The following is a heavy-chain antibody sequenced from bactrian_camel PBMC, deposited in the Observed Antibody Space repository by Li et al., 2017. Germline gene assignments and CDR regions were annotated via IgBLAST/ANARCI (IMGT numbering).Heavy chain of an antibody. Sequence: GGSLRLSCAVSGFAFSSSTMTWVRQAPGKGLEWVSSIVDSGSRTFYSDSVKGRFTISRDNAKNTVALQMNTLKSEDTAIYYCASYLVPRDYWGQGTQVTVS. V-gene: IGHV3S2*01. D-gene: IGHD2*01. CDR3: ASYLVPRDY. CDR1: GFAFSSST. J-gene: IGHJ4*01. CDR2: IVDSGSRT.